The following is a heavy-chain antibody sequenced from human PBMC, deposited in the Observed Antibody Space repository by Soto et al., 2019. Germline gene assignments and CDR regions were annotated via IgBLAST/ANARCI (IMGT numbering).Heavy chain of an antibody. CDR3: ARVEMATIKGNAFDI. D-gene: IGHD5-12*01. J-gene: IGHJ3*02. CDR1: GYTFTSYY. Sequence: ASLKVSCKASGYTFTSYYMYWVRQAPGQGLGWMGIINPSGGSTSYAQKFQGRVTMTRDTSTSTVYMELSSLRSEDTAVYYCARVEMATIKGNAFDIWGQGTMVTVSS. CDR2: INPSGGST. V-gene: IGHV1-46*01.